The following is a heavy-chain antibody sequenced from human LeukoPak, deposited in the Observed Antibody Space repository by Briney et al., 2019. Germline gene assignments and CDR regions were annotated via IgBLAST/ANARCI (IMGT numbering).Heavy chain of an antibody. D-gene: IGHD4-23*01. CDR2: IWYDGSNK. CDR3: ARDPTPNYFDY. Sequence: GGSLRLSCAASGFTFSSYGMHWVRQAPGKGLEWVAVIWYDGSNKYYADSVKGRFTISRDNSKNTLYLQMNSLRAEDTAVYYCARDPTPNYFDYWGQGTLVTVSS. CDR1: GFTFSSYG. V-gene: IGHV3-33*01. J-gene: IGHJ4*02.